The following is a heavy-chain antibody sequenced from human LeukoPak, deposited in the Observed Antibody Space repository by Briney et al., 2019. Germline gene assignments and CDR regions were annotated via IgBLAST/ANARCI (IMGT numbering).Heavy chain of an antibody. Sequence: GGSLRLSCAASGFTFSSYSMNWVRQAPGKGLEWVSSISSSSSYIYYADSVKGRFTISRDNAKNSLYLQMNSLRAEDTAVYYCARDRVTMVRGAITDYYYYYMDVWGKGTTVTISS. CDR1: GFTFSSYS. J-gene: IGHJ6*03. V-gene: IGHV3-21*01. CDR3: ARDRVTMVRGAITDYYYYYMDV. CDR2: ISSSSSYI. D-gene: IGHD3-10*01.